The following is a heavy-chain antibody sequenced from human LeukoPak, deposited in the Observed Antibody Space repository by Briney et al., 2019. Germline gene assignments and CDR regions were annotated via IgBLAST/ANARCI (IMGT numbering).Heavy chain of an antibody. CDR2: IRYDGSDN. J-gene: IGHJ4*02. Sequence: GGSLRLSCAASGVTFSSYGLHWVRQAPGKGLEWVAFIRYDGSDNYYADSVKGRFTISIDNSKNTLYLQMNSLRAEDTAVYYCAKDKGPTCYFDYWGQGTLVTVSS. V-gene: IGHV3-30*02. CDR1: GVTFSSYG. CDR3: AKDKGPTCYFDY.